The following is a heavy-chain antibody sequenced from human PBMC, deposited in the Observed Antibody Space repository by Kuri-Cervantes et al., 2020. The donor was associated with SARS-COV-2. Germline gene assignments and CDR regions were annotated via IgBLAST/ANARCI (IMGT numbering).Heavy chain of an antibody. J-gene: IGHJ3*02. V-gene: IGHV3-11*04. CDR1: GFTFNDYY. D-gene: IGHD6-6*01. CDR3: AIGDSSSPHDAFDI. Sequence: GESLKISCAASGFTFNDYYMSWIRQAPGKGLEWVSYISSSGSTIYYADSVKGRFTISRDNAKNSLYLQMNSLRAEDTAVYYCAIGDSSSPHDAFDIWGQGTMVTVSS. CDR2: ISSSGSTI.